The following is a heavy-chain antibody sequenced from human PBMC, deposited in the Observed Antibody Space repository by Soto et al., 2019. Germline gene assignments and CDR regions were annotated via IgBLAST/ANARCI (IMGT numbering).Heavy chain of an antibody. CDR3: ARYHSSSWSYFDY. Sequence: SETLSLTCAVYGGSFSGYYWSWIRQPPGKGLEWIGEINHSGSTNYNPSLKSRVTISVDTSKNQFSLKLSSVTAADTAVYYCARYHSSSWSYFDYWGQGTLVTVSS. V-gene: IGHV4-34*01. CDR2: INHSGST. CDR1: GGSFSGYY. J-gene: IGHJ4*02. D-gene: IGHD6-13*01.